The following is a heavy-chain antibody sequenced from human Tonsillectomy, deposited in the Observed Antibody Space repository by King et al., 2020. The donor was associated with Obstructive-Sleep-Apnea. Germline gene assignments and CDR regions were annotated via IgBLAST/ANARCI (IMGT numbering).Heavy chain of an antibody. D-gene: IGHD5-18*01. V-gene: IGHV3-30*04. J-gene: IGHJ4*02. CDR2: ISSDGSNK. Sequence: LVESGGGVVQPGRSLRLSCAASGFTFSSYAIHWDRQTPGKGLEWVAVISSDGSNKYYADSVKGRFTISRDNSKNTLYLQMSSLRAEDTAVYYCARDHQLWSIAYYFDYWGQGTLVTVSS. CDR1: GFTFSSYA. CDR3: ARDHQLWSIAYYFDY.